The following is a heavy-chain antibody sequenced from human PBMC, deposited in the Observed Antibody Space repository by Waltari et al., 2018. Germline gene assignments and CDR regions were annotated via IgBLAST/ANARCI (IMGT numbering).Heavy chain of an antibody. Sequence: EVQLVESGGGLVKPGGSLRLSCAASGFTLSSYSMNWVRQAPGNGLEWVSSITRSSRDRYYSDSVKGRFTISRDNAKNSLYLQMNSLRAEDTAVYYCARDRWEQAIDYWGQGTLVTVSS. J-gene: IGHJ4*02. D-gene: IGHD1-26*01. CDR3: ARDRWEQAIDY. CDR1: GFTLSSYS. V-gene: IGHV3-21*01. CDR2: ITRSSRDR.